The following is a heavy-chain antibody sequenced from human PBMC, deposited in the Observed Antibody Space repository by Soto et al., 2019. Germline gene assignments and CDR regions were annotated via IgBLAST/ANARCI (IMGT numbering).Heavy chain of an antibody. CDR2: IIPIFGTA. Sequence: SVKVSCKASGGTFSSYAISWVRQAPGQGLEWMGGIIPIFGTANYAQKFQGRVTITADESTSTAYMELSSLRSEDTAVYYCARNPSYYYDSSGPPDYWGQGTLVTVS. CDR1: GGTFSSYA. J-gene: IGHJ4*02. D-gene: IGHD3-22*01. CDR3: ARNPSYYYDSSGPPDY. V-gene: IGHV1-69*13.